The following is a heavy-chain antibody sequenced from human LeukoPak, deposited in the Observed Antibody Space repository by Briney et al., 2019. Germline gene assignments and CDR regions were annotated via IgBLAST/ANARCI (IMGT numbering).Heavy chain of an antibody. J-gene: IGHJ4*02. V-gene: IGHV4-39*01. CDR2: IYYSGST. D-gene: IGHD4-11*01. CDR1: GGSISSSSYY. Sequence: SETLSLTCTVSGGSISSSSYYWGRIRQPPGKGLEWIGSIYYSGSTYYNPSLKSRVTISVDTSKNQFSLKLSSVTAADTAVYYCARQKDDYSNRRDDYWGQGTLVTVSS. CDR3: ARQKDDYSNRRDDY.